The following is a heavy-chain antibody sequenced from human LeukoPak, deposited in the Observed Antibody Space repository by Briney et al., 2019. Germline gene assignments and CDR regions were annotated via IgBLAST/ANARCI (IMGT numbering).Heavy chain of an antibody. D-gene: IGHD1/OR15-1a*01. J-gene: IGHJ4*02. CDR3: AREGTVGNMDY. CDR2: IYTSGST. CDR1: GASISSGEYY. V-gene: IGHV4-61*02. Sequence: SETLSLTCTVSGASISSGEYYWSWIRQPAGKGLEWIGRIYTSGSTNYNPSLKSRVTISVDTSKNQSSLKLTSVTAADTAVYYCAREGTVGNMDYWGQGTLVTVSS.